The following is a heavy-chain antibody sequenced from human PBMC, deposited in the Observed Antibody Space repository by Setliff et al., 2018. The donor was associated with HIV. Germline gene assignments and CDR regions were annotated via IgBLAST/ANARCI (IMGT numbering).Heavy chain of an antibody. J-gene: IGHJ3*02. CDR1: GFSFSNYA. CDR3: ARDRVEAERGAFDI. V-gene: IGHV3-23*01. D-gene: IGHD1-26*01. Sequence: GGSLRLSCAASGFSFSNYAMSWVRQAPGKGLEWVSSVIRGGHNTFYADSVKGRFIISRDNSKDTVSLEMTSLTSEDTAMYYCARDRVEAERGAFDIWGQGTMVTVSS. CDR2: VIRGGHNT.